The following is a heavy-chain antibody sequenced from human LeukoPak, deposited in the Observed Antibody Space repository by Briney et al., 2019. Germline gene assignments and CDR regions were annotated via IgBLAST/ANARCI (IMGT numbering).Heavy chain of an antibody. CDR3: AKEVHTRSMFES. J-gene: IGHJ4*02. D-gene: IGHD1-1*01. CDR2: ISYDGTNK. Sequence: GGSLRLSCAASGFTFNTYGMHWVRQAPGKGLEWVAVISYDGTNKYYADSVKGRFTISRDNSKNTLYLQMNSLRDEDTAVYHCAKEVHTRSMFESWGQGTLVTVSS. V-gene: IGHV3-30*18. CDR1: GFTFNTYG.